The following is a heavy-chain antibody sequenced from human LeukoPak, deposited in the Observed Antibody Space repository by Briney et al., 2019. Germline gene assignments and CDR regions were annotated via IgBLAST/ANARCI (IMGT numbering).Heavy chain of an antibody. V-gene: IGHV3-21*01. J-gene: IGHJ4*02. CDR1: GFTFSSYS. CDR2: ISSSSSYI. D-gene: IGHD6-6*01. CDR3: ARVSGSSSWTYFDY. Sequence: GGSLRLSCAASGFTFSSYSMNWVRQAPGKGLKWVSSISSSSSYIYYADSVKGRFTISRDNAKNSLYLQMNSLRAEDTAVYYCARVSGSSSWTYFDYWGQGTLVTVSS.